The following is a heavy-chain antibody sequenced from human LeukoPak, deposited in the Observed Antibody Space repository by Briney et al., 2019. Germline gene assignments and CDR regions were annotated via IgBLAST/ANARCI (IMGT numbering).Heavy chain of an antibody. Sequence: SETLSLTCTVSGGSISSSSYYWGWIRQPPGKGLEWIGSIYYSGSTNYNPSLKSRVTISVDTSKNQFSLKLSSVTAADTAVYYCATQGSDTAGLRYWGQGTLVTVSS. J-gene: IGHJ4*02. V-gene: IGHV4-39*07. CDR2: IYYSGST. D-gene: IGHD5-18*01. CDR3: ATQGSDTAGLRY. CDR1: GGSISSSSYY.